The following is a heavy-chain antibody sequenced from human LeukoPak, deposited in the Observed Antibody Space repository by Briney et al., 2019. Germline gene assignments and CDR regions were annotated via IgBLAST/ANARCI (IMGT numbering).Heavy chain of an antibody. V-gene: IGHV4-34*01. CDR3: ARGGYSYGYSY. J-gene: IGHJ4*02. D-gene: IGHD5-18*01. CDR2: INHSGST. CDR1: GGSFSGYY. Sequence: PSETLSLTCAVYGGSFSGYYWSWIRQPPGKGLEWTGEINHSGSTNYNPSLKSRVTISVDTSKNQFSPKLSSVTAADTAVYYCARGGYSYGYSYWGQGTLVTVSS.